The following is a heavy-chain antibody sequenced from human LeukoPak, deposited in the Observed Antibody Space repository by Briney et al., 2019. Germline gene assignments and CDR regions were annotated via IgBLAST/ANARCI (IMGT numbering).Heavy chain of an antibody. CDR2: IFYNGKT. Sequence: SETLSLTCTLSGASFRSGGQYWGWIRQTPGKGLEWIGDIFYNGKTNYNPSLKSRVTISLDTSRSQFSLRLSSVTASDTGVYYCARIFDVWGRGTLVTASS. CDR3: ARIFDV. V-gene: IGHV4-61*08. J-gene: IGHJ4*02. CDR1: GASFRSGGQY.